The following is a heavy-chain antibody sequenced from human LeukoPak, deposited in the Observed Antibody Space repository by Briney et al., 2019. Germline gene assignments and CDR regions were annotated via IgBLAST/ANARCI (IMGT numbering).Heavy chain of an antibody. J-gene: IGHJ4*02. CDR2: ISGSGGST. CDR3: AKERGYTSGLGSLDC. D-gene: IGHD6-19*01. V-gene: IGHV3-23*01. CDR1: GFTFSNYA. Sequence: GGSLRLSSAASGFTFSNYAMSGVRQVPGKGLECVSTISGSGGSTYYADSLKGRFTISRDNSKNTLFLQMNSLRAEDTAVYYCAKERGYTSGLGSLDCWGQGTLVTVST.